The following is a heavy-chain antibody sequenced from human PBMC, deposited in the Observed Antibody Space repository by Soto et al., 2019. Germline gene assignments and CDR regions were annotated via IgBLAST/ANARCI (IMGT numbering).Heavy chain of an antibody. CDR3: ARAGGIAASGAIDY. Sequence: GGSLRLSCVVSGFSFSSVWMTWVRQAPGKGLECVANIKYDGSEEYYVDSVKGRFTISRDNAKNSLYLQMNSLRDEDSAVYYCARAGGIAASGAIDYWGQGTLVTV. D-gene: IGHD6-13*01. CDR1: GFSFSSVW. CDR2: IKYDGSEE. V-gene: IGHV3-7*01. J-gene: IGHJ4*02.